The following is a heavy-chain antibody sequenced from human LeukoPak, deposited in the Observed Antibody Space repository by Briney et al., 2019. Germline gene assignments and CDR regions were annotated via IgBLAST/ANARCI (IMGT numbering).Heavy chain of an antibody. Sequence: ASVKVSCKASGYTFTSYGISWVRQAPGQGLEWMGWISAYNGNTNYAQKLQGRVTMTTDTSTSTAYMELRSLRSDDTAVYYCARVPLRLGELSPGDYWGQGTLVTVSS. J-gene: IGHJ4*02. CDR2: ISAYNGNT. CDR1: GYTFTSYG. V-gene: IGHV1-18*01. CDR3: ARVPLRLGELSPGDY. D-gene: IGHD3-16*02.